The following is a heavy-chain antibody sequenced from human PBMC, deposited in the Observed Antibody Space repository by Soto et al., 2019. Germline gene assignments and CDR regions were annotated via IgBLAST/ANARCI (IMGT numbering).Heavy chain of an antibody. CDR2: MYYGVST. CDR3: ARLPSRHLVDY. D-gene: IGHD3-3*02. CDR1: GSSISSSGYY. J-gene: IGHJ4*02. Sequence: QLQVQESGPGLVKPSETLSLTCTVSGSSISSSGYYWGWIRQPPGKGLEWIGSMYYGVSTYYNPSLKSRVTVSVDAYKNQFSRNLSSVTAADTAVYYCARLPSRHLVDYWGQGTLVTVSS. V-gene: IGHV4-39*01.